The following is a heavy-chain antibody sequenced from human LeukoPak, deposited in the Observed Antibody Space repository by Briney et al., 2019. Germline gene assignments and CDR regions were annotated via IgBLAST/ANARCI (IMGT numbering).Heavy chain of an antibody. CDR2: ISSSGRTI. J-gene: IGHJ4*02. CDR1: GFTFSDYY. CDR3: AREFQDRDFDY. V-gene: IGHV3-11*01. Sequence: GGSLRLSCAASGFTFSDYYMSWIRQAPGKGLEWVSYISSSGRTIYYAASVKGRSTISRDNAKNSLYLQMNSLRAEDTAVYYCAREFQDRDFDYWGQGTLVTVSS.